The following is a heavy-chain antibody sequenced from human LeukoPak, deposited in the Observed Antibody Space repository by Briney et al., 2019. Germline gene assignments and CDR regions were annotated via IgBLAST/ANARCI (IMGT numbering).Heavy chain of an antibody. CDR1: GFTFDDYA. CDR2: ISWNSGSI. J-gene: IGHJ4*02. V-gene: IGHV3-9*01. CDR3: AKDSYSSRWADY. Sequence: GGSLRLSCAASGFTFDDYAMHWVRQAPGKGLEWVSGISWNSGSIGYADSVKGRFTISRDNAKNSQYLQMNSLRAEDTAVYYCAKDSYSSRWADYWGQGTLVTVSS. D-gene: IGHD6-13*01.